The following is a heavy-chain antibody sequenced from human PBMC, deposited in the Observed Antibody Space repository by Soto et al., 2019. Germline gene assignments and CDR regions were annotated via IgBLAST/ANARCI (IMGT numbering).Heavy chain of an antibody. J-gene: IGHJ3*02. CDR3: ARGGMVAVAGTNAFDI. CDR2: IYYSGST. V-gene: IGHV4-59*08. Sequence: SETLSLTCTVSGGSISSYYWSWIRQPPGKGLEWIGYIYYSGSTNYNPSLKSRVTISVDTSKNQFSLKLSSVTAADTAVYYCARGGMVAVAGTNAFDIWGQGTMVTVSS. CDR1: GGSISSYY. D-gene: IGHD6-19*01.